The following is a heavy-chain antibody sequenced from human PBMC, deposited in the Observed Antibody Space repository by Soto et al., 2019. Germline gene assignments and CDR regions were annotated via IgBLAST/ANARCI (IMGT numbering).Heavy chain of an antibody. CDR3: ATKARGYSYGYRDYFDY. CDR2: IIPIFGTA. CDR1: GGTFSSYA. J-gene: IGHJ4*02. D-gene: IGHD5-18*01. V-gene: IGHV1-69*13. Sequence: SVKVSCKASGGTFSSYAISWVRQAPGQGLEWMGGIIPIFGTANYAQKFQGRVTITADESTSTAYMELSSLRSEDTAVYYCATKARGYSYGYRDYFDYWGQGTLVTVS.